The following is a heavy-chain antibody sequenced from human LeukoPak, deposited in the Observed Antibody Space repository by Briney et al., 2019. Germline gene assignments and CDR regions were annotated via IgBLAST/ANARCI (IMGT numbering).Heavy chain of an antibody. Sequence: GGSLRLSCAASGFTFDDYAMHWVRQAPGKGLEWVSVIYFGGGTYYADSVKGRFTISRDNSTNTLFLQMDSLRAEDTAIYYCARGRVRAFFDFWGQGTLVTVSS. CDR2: IYFGGGT. J-gene: IGHJ4*02. D-gene: IGHD3-10*01. V-gene: IGHV3-66*01. CDR3: ARGRVRAFFDF. CDR1: GFTFDDYA.